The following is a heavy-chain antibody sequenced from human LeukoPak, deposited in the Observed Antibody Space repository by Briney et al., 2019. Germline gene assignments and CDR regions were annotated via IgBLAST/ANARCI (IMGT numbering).Heavy chain of an antibody. CDR2: IFSDGIT. CDR1: GGSIRSGPYY. J-gene: IGHJ4*02. D-gene: IGHD3-10*01. V-gene: IGHV4-39*07. CDR3: ARVQWFGELSYYFDY. Sequence: PSETLSLTCTVSGGSIRSGPYYWGWIRQPPGKGLEWIGSIFSDGITYYNPSLKSPVTISVDTSKNQFSLTLSSVTAADTAVYYCARVQWFGELSYYFDYWVQGTLVTVSS.